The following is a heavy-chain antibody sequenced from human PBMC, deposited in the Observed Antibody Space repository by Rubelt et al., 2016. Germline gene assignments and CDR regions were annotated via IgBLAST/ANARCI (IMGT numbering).Heavy chain of an antibody. D-gene: IGHD3-3*01. J-gene: IGHJ2*01. CDR2: IYYSGST. CDR3: ARHALGDLRFLDPPLGLDL. CDR1: GGSISSYY. V-gene: IGHV4-59*08. Sequence: QVQLQESGPGLVKPSETLSLTCTVSGGSISSYYWSWIRQPPGKGLEWIGYIYYSGSTNYNPSPSVGVHMCGDVSDHDVPLRLSSWTAAETAVYYCARHALGDLRFLDPPLGLDLWGRGTLVTVSS.